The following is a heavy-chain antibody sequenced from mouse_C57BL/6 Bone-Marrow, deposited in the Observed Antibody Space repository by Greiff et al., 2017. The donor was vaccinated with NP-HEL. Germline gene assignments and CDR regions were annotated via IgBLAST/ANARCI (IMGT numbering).Heavy chain of an antibody. Sequence: EVQLQQSGTVLARPGASVKMSCKTSGYTFTSYWMHWVKQRPGQGLEWIGAIYPGNSDTSYNQKFKGKAKLTAVTSASTAYMELSSLTNEDSAVYYCTRPPTVVATDYAMDYWGQGTSVTVSS. J-gene: IGHJ4*01. CDR1: GYTFTSYW. D-gene: IGHD1-1*01. CDR2: IYPGNSDT. V-gene: IGHV1-5*01. CDR3: TRPPTVVATDYAMDY.